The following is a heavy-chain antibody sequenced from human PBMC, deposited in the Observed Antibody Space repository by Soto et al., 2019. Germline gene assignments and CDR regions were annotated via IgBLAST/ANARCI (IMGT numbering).Heavy chain of an antibody. CDR2: IYHSGST. Sequence: SETLSLTCAVSGTSISSSNWWSWVRQPPGKGLEWIGEIYHSGSTNYNPSFKSRVSISVDKSKNQFSLRLSSVTAADTAVYYCSRGGSSSWLRIFHYWGQGTLVTVSS. D-gene: IGHD6-13*01. CDR3: SRGGSSSWLRIFHY. J-gene: IGHJ1*01. CDR1: GTSISSSNW. V-gene: IGHV4-4*02.